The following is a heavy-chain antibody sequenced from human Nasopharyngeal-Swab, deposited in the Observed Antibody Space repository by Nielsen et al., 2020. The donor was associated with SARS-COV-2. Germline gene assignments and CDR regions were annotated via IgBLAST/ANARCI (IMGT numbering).Heavy chain of an antibody. CDR3: ARGPGGYCTNGVCPNYYYMDV. J-gene: IGHJ6*03. D-gene: IGHD2-8*01. Sequence: ASVKVSCKDAGYTFIDYYIHWVRQAPGQGLEWMGWINPNSGGTNYAQKFQGWVTMTRDTSISTAYMELSRLRSDDTAVYYCARGPGGYCTNGVCPNYYYMDVWGKGTTVTVSS. CDR2: INPNSGGT. V-gene: IGHV1-2*04. CDR1: GYTFIDYY.